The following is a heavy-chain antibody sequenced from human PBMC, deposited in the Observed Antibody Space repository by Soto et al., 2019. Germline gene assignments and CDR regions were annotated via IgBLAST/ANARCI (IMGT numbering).Heavy chain of an antibody. J-gene: IGHJ6*02. CDR2: IYPHDSDT. CDR3: ARPTDYHYGMQV. CDR1: GYNFHTYW. D-gene: IGHD4-17*01. V-gene: IGHV5-51*01. Sequence: VESLKTYCKGSGYNFHTYWLAWVRQMPGKGLEWMGLIYPHDSDTRHSPSFRCQVTISADKPIHTAHLQWTSLQASDTAIYFCARPTDYHYGMQVLGQGTTGTGS.